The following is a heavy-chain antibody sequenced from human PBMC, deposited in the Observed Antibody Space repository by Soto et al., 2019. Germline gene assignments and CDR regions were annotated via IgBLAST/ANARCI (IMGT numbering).Heavy chain of an antibody. J-gene: IGHJ4*02. Sequence: ASVKVSCKASGGTFSSYAISWVRQAPGQGLEWMGWISAYNGNTNYAQKLQGRVTMTTDTSTSTAYMELRNLRSDDTAVYYCASETTVTTYAVYWGQGTLVTVSS. CDR2: ISAYNGNT. V-gene: IGHV1-18*01. CDR1: GGTFSSYA. CDR3: ASETTVTTYAVY. D-gene: IGHD4-4*01.